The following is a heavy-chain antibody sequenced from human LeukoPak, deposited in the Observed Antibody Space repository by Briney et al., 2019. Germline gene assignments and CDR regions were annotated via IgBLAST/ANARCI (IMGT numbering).Heavy chain of an antibody. CDR1: GYTFTSYG. CDR3: ARDDYCDSSGYYRY. J-gene: IGHJ4*02. CDR2: ISAYNGNT. V-gene: IGHV1-18*01. Sequence: ASVKVSCKASGYTFTSYGISWVRQAPGQGLEWMGWISAYNGNTNYAQKLQGRVTMTTDTSTSTAYMELRSLRSDDTAVYYCARDDYCDSSGYYRYWGQGTLVTVSS. D-gene: IGHD3-22*01.